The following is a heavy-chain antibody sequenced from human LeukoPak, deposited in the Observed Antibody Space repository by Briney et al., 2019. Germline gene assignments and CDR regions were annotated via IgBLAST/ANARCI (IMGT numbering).Heavy chain of an antibody. CDR2: IYYSGST. J-gene: IGHJ6*02. V-gene: IGHV4-30-4*08. Sequence: PSETLSLTCTVSGGSISSGGYYWSWIRQHPGKGLEWIGYIYYSGSTYYNPSLKSRVTISVDTSKNQFSLKLSSVTAADTAVYYCARDPSYYDSSGYYYGMDVWGQGTTVTVSS. CDR1: GGSISSGGYY. CDR3: ARDPSYYDSSGYYYGMDV. D-gene: IGHD3-22*01.